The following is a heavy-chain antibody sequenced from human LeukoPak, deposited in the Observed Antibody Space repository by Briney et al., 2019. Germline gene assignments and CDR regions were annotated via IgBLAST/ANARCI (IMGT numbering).Heavy chain of an antibody. CDR2: INPNSGDT. V-gene: IGHV1-2*02. J-gene: IGHJ6*03. CDR3: ARSDHYYHYMDV. Sequence: ASVKVSCKASGYFFTGYYIHWVRRAPGQGLEWMGWINPNSGDTNYAQRFQGRVTMTRDTSIRTAYMELSRLRPDDTAVYYCARSDHYYHYMDVWGIGTTVTVSS. CDR1: GYFFTGYY.